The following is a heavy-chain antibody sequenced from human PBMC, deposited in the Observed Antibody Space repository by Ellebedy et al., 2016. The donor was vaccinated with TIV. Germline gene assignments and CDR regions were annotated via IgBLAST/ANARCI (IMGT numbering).Heavy chain of an antibody. D-gene: IGHD1-26*01. CDR2: IKSKTDGGTT. V-gene: IGHV3-15*01. J-gene: IGHJ6*02. CDR1: GFTFTDAW. CDR3: TTDQVGFGMDV. Sequence: GGSLRLXXAASGFTFTDAWMSWVRQAPGKGLEWVGRIKSKTDGGTTDYAAPVKGRFTISRDDSKNTLYLQMNSLRTEDTAVYYCTTDQVGFGMDVWGQGTTVIVSS.